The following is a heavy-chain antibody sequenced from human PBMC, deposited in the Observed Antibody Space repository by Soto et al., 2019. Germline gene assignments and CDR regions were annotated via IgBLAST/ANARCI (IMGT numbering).Heavy chain of an antibody. CDR2: IGPESGAT. CDR3: GRGRSGQIVVFY. CDR1: GYTFTGHY. J-gene: IGHJ4*02. Sequence: ASVKVSCKASGYTFTGHYIHWVRQAPEQGPEWMGEIGPESGATRYAQKFQGRVAMTRDMSITTVYMELNNLSPDDTAVYYCGRGRSGQIVVFYWGQGTPVTVSS. V-gene: IGHV1-2*02. D-gene: IGHD1-26*01.